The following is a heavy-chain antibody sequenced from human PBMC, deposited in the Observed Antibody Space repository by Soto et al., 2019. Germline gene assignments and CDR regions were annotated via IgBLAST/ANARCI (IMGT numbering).Heavy chain of an antibody. V-gene: IGHV4-34*01. CDR2: INHSGST. Sequence: QVQLQQWGAGLLKPSETLSLTCAVYGGSFSGYYWSWIRQPPGKGLEWIGEINHSGSTNYNPSLKSRVTISVDTSKNQFSLKLSSVTAADTAVYYCASVPEVKDTAMVRGYYYYGMDVWGQGTTVTVSS. J-gene: IGHJ6*02. D-gene: IGHD5-18*01. CDR1: GGSFSGYY. CDR3: ASVPEVKDTAMVRGYYYYGMDV.